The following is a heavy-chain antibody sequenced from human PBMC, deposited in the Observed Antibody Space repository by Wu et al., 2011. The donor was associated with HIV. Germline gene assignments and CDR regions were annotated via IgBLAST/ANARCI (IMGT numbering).Heavy chain of an antibody. D-gene: IGHD2-15*01. CDR1: GFTLTDHY. Sequence: QVQLMQSGAEVKRPGASVKISCTASGFTLTDHYMHWVRQVRGQGLEWMGIINPTDGNTKYEQRFEGRVTMTRDTPTNTVYMELSSLRFEDTAVYFCARAPGGHCRGGTCQIPHGYFELWGRGTLVTVAA. CDR3: ARAPGGHCRGGTCQIPHGYFEL. J-gene: IGHJ2*01. CDR2: INPTDGNT. V-gene: IGHV1-46*01.